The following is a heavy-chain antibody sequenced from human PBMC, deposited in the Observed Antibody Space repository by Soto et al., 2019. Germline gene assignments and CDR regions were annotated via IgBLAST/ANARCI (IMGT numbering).Heavy chain of an antibody. Sequence: QVQLQQWGAGLLKPSETLSLTCAVYGGSFSGYYWSWIRQPPGKGLEWIGEINHSGSTNYNPSLKSRVTISVDTSKNQFSLKLSSVTAADTAVYYCARRRGDIVVVPAGAWFDPWGQGTLVTVSS. CDR1: GGSFSGYY. V-gene: IGHV4-34*01. D-gene: IGHD2-2*01. CDR2: INHSGST. J-gene: IGHJ5*02. CDR3: ARRRGDIVVVPAGAWFDP.